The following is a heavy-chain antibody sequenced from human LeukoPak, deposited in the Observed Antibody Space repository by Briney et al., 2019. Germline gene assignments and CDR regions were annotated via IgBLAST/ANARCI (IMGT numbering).Heavy chain of an antibody. CDR1: GYTLTELS. V-gene: IGHV1-24*01. CDR2: FDPEDGET. CDR3: ATGLLLWFGELSLFDY. J-gene: IGHJ4*02. Sequence: VSVKVSCKVSGYTLTELSMHWVRQAPGKGLEWMGGFDPEDGETIYAQKFQGRVTMTEDTSTDTAYMELSSLRSEDTAVYYCATGLLLWFGELSLFDYWGQGTLVTVSS. D-gene: IGHD3-10*01.